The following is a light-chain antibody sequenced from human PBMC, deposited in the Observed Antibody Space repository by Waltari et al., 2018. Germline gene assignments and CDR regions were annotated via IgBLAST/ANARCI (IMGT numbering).Light chain of an antibody. Sequence: SFELTQPPSLSVSPGQTARITCSGDALSKQYAHWHQQRPGLAPVLVIYKDSERPSGIPELCSGSSSGTTVTLTISGVQAEDEADYYCQSADSSGSVVFGGGTKLTVL. J-gene: IGLJ2*01. CDR1: ALSKQY. CDR3: QSADSSGSVV. V-gene: IGLV3-25*03. CDR2: KDS.